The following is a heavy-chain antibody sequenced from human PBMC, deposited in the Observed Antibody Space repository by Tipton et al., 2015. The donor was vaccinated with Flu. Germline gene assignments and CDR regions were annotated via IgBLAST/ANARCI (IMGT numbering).Heavy chain of an antibody. Sequence: QSGAEVKKPGASVKVSCKASGYTFPSYGISWVRPAPGQGLEWMGGFSAYNGNGIYAQKFQGRVTMTTDTSTSSAYMELRSLRTDDTAVYYCARGEFPARTIEGVGIWGQGTMVTVSS. V-gene: IGHV1-18*01. CDR3: ARGEFPARTIEGVGI. J-gene: IGHJ3*02. D-gene: IGHD3-10*01. CDR2: FSAYNGNG. CDR1: GYTFPSYG.